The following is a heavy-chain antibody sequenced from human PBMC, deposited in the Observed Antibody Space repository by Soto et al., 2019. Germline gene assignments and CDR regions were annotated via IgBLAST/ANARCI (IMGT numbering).Heavy chain of an antibody. J-gene: IGHJ2*01. CDR1: GYNFANNW. CDR3: VRRKGLGRGSARDPWYFDL. V-gene: IGHV5-51*01. CDR2: IYPGDSET. Sequence: EVQLVQSGAEMRKPGESLKISCEGSGYNFANNWIAWVRQMPGKGLEWMGMIYPGDSETRYSPSFQGQVTFSVDKSINTAHLQWSSLKASDTAIYYCVRRKGLGRGSARDPWYFDLWGRGALVNVS. D-gene: IGHD7-27*01.